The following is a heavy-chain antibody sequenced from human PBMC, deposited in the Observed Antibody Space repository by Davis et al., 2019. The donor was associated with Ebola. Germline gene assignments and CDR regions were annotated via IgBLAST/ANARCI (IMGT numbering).Heavy chain of an antibody. V-gene: IGHV3-7*01. CDR3: ARDQFAGTTRPYYFDY. Sequence: GESLKISCAASGFTFSSYSMNWVRQAPGKGLEWVANIKQDGSEKYYVDSVKGRFTISRDNAKNSLYLQMNSLRAEDTAVYYCARDQFAGTTRPYYFDYWGQGTLVTVSS. D-gene: IGHD1-7*01. J-gene: IGHJ4*02. CDR1: GFTFSSYS. CDR2: IKQDGSEK.